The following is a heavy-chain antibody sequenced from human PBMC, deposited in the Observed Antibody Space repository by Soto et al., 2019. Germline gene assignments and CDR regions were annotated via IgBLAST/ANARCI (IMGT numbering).Heavy chain of an antibody. Sequence: QPGGSLRLSCAASGFTFINYAMTWVRQAPGEGLEWVSTISGNGASTHYADSVKGRFSISRDNSKNTLYLQMNSLRADDTAVYYCAKDYGSSRYFFDYWGQGALVTVSS. D-gene: IGHD6-19*01. J-gene: IGHJ4*02. CDR1: GFTFINYA. CDR2: ISGNGAST. V-gene: IGHV3-23*01. CDR3: AKDYGSSRYFFDY.